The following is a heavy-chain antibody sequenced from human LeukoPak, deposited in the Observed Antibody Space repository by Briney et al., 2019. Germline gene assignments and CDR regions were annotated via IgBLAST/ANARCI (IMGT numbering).Heavy chain of an antibody. CDR3: ARGYCSSTSCYTQRNYYYYYMDV. V-gene: IGHV3-33*01. CDR2: IWYDGSNK. D-gene: IGHD2-2*02. J-gene: IGHJ6*03. Sequence: PGGPLRLSCAASGFTFSSYGMHWVRQAPGKGLEWVAVIWYDGSNKYYADSVKGRFTISRDNSKNTLYLQMNSLRAEDTAVYYCARGYCSSTSCYTQRNYYYYYMDVWGKGTTVTVSS. CDR1: GFTFSSYG.